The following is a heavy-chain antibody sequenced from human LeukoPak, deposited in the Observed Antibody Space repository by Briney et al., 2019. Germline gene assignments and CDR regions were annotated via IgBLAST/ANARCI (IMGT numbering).Heavy chain of an antibody. CDR3: ARDSVVAAANRFDY. CDR2: ISSSGCYI. V-gene: IGHV3-21*01. Sequence: GGSLRLSCAASGFTFANYVTHWVRQAPGKGLEWVSSISSSGCYIFYADSVRGRFTISRDNAKNSLYLQMNSLRAEDTAVYYCARDSVVAAANRFDYWGQGTLVTVSS. CDR1: GFTFANYV. D-gene: IGHD6-13*01. J-gene: IGHJ4*02.